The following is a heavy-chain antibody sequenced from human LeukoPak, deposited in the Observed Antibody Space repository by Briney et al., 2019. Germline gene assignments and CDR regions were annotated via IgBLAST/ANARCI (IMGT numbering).Heavy chain of an antibody. D-gene: IGHD6-13*01. CDR1: AGTFSSYA. Sequence: SVKVSCKASAGTFSSYAISWVRQAPGQGLEWMGGIIPIFGTANYAQKLQGRVTITADESTSTAYMELSSLRSEDTAVYYCARGALRIAAVDYYYYGMDVWGKGTTVTVSS. CDR2: IIPIFGTA. J-gene: IGHJ6*04. CDR3: ARGALRIAAVDYYYYGMDV. V-gene: IGHV1-69*13.